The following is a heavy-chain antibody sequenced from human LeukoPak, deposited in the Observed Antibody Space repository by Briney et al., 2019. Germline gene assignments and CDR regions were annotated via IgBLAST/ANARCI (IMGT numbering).Heavy chain of an antibody. CDR1: GFTFSIYT. J-gene: IGHJ4*02. CDR2: ITSSSSSI. D-gene: IGHD4/OR15-4a*01. V-gene: IGHV3-21*01. CDR3: ARDLAWGAY. Sequence: GGSLRLSCVASGFTFSIYTMSWVRQAPGKGLEWVSSITSSSSSIYSADSVKGRLTISRDNAKNSLYLEMNSLGVEDTAVYYCARDLAWGAYWGQGTLVTVSS.